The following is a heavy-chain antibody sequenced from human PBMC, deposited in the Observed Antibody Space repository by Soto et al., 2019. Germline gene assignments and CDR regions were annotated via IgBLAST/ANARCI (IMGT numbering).Heavy chain of an antibody. CDR2: ISYDGSNK. D-gene: IGHD1-1*01. V-gene: IGHV3-30-3*01. Sequence: GGSLRLSCAASGFTFSSYAMHWVRQAPGKGLEWMAVISYDGSNKYYADSVKGRFTISRDNSKNTLYLQMNSLRAEDTAVYYCASEQLAVLRGVLDYWGQGTLVTVSS. J-gene: IGHJ4*02. CDR1: GFTFSSYA. CDR3: ASEQLAVLRGVLDY.